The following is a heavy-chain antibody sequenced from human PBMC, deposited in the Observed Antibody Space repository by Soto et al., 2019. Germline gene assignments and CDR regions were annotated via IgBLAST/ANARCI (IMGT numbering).Heavy chain of an antibody. Sequence: GGSLRLSCAASGFTFSSYAMHWVRQAPGKGLEWVAVISYDGSNKYYADSVKGRFTISRDNSKNTLYLQMNSLRAEDTAVHYWAREKVEWFGELSYYYYGMDVWGQGTTVTVSS. D-gene: IGHD3-10*01. CDR2: ISYDGSNK. J-gene: IGHJ6*02. CDR3: AREKVEWFGELSYYYYGMDV. V-gene: IGHV3-30-3*01. CDR1: GFTFSSYA.